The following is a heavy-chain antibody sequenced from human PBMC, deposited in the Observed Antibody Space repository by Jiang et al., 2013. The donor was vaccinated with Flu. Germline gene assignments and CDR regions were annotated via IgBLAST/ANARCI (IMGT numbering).Heavy chain of an antibody. J-gene: IGHJ4*02. D-gene: IGHD6-13*01. CDR2: ISGSGGST. V-gene: IGHV3-23*01. CDR3: AKEPIAALYFDY. Sequence: AASWVRQAPGKGLEWVSAISGSGGSTYYADSVKGRFTISRDNSKNTLYLQMNSLRAEDTAVYYCAKEPIAALYFDYWGQGTLVTVSS. CDR1: A.